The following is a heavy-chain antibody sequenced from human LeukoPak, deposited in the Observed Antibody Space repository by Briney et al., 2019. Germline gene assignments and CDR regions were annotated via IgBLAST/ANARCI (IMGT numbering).Heavy chain of an antibody. V-gene: IGHV3-48*03. CDR1: GFTFSSYE. J-gene: IGHJ4*02. CDR3: ARGKVVRGVFFDY. Sequence: GGSLRLSCVASGFTFSSYEMNWVRQAPGKGLEWVSYISSSGSTIYYADSVKGRFTISRDNAKNSLYLQMNSLRAEDTAVYYCARGKVVRGVFFDYWGQGTLVTVSS. CDR2: ISSSGSTI. D-gene: IGHD3-10*01.